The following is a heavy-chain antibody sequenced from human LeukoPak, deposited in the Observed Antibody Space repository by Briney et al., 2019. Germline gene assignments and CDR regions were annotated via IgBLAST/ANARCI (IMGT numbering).Heavy chain of an antibody. V-gene: IGHV4-61*02. Sequence: PSQTLSLTCTVSGGSISSGSYYWSWIRQPAGKGLEWIGRIYTSGSTNYNPSLKSRVTISVDTSKNQFSLKLSSVTAADTAVYYCARERGFYSSGSRKGDYYYYYYMDVWGKGTTVTISS. CDR1: GGSISSGSYY. D-gene: IGHD3-10*01. J-gene: IGHJ6*03. CDR3: ARERGFYSSGSRKGDYYYYYYMDV. CDR2: IYTSGST.